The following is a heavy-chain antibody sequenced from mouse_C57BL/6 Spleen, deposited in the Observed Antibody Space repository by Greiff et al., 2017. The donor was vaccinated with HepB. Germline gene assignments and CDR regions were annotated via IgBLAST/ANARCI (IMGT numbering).Heavy chain of an antibody. Sequence: EVQLQQSGAELVRPGASVKLSCTASRFNIKDDYMHWVKQRPEQGLEWIGWIDPENGYTENASKFQGKATITADASSNTAYLQLSSLTSEDTAVEYLTTYCSNSFAYWGQGTLVTVSA. CDR3: TTYCSNSFAY. J-gene: IGHJ3*01. D-gene: IGHD2-5*01. V-gene: IGHV14-4*01. CDR2: IDPENGYT. CDR1: RFNIKDDY.